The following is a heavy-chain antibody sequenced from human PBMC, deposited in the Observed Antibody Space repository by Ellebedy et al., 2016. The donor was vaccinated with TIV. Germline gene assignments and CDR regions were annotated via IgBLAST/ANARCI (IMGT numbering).Heavy chain of an antibody. Sequence: PGGSLRLSCAASGFTFSSYAMNWVRLAPGKGLEWVSAILGSGSSTYYADSVKDRFTISRDNSKNTLYLQMNSLRVEDTAVYYCARDYSRDGYNSRPDYWGQGTLVTVSS. CDR1: GFTFSSYA. V-gene: IGHV3-23*01. D-gene: IGHD5-24*01. J-gene: IGHJ4*02. CDR3: ARDYSRDGYNSRPDY. CDR2: ILGSGSST.